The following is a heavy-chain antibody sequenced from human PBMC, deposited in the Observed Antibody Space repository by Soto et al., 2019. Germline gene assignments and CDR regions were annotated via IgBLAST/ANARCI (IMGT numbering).Heavy chain of an antibody. CDR3: ARHYGGNPVGYYYGMDV. CDR1: GGTFSSYA. J-gene: IGHJ6*02. CDR2: SIPIFGTA. V-gene: IGHV1-69*12. Sequence: QVQLVQSGAEVKKPGSSVKVSCKASGGTFSSYAISWVRQAPGQGLEWMGGSIPIFGTANYAQKFQGRVTITADESTSTAYMELSSLRSEDTAVYYCARHYGGNPVGYYYGMDVWGQGTTVTVSS. D-gene: IGHD4-17*01.